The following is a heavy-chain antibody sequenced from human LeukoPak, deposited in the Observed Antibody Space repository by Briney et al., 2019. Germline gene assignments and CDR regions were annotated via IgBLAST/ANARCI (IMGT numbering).Heavy chain of an antibody. CDR3: ARVPGGLVYYYYMDV. D-gene: IGHD3-10*01. J-gene: IGHJ6*03. Sequence: GASVKVACKTFGYSFTSFGVSWVRQAPGQGLEWMGWISANSGNTNYAPKFQDRVTLTTDTSTNTAYMDLRSLRSDDTAVYYCARVPGGLVYYYYMDVWGKGTTVTVSS. V-gene: IGHV1-18*01. CDR2: ISANSGNT. CDR1: GYSFTSFG.